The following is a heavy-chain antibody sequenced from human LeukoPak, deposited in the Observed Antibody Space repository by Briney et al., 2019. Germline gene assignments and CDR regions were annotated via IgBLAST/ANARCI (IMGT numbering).Heavy chain of an antibody. V-gene: IGHV3-33*01. D-gene: IGHD5-12*01. CDR2: IWYDGSKK. Sequence: GGSLRLSCAASGFSFSSYGMHWVRQAPGKGLEWVAVIWYDGSKKNYADSVKGRFTISRDNSKNMLYLQMNSLRVEDTAVYYCASHGGLWGQGTLVTVSS. CDR3: ASHGGL. J-gene: IGHJ4*02. CDR1: GFSFSSYG.